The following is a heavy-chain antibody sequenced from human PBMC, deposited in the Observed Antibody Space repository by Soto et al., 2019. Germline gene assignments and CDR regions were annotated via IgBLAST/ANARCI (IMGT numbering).Heavy chain of an antibody. J-gene: IGHJ3*02. V-gene: IGHV3-33*01. CDR1: GFTFSSYG. CDR2: IWYDGSNK. CDR3: ARDMVDSGYDLGAFDI. D-gene: IGHD5-12*01. Sequence: QVQLVESGGGVVQPGRSLRLSCAASGFTFSSYGMHWVRQAPGKGLEWVAVIWYDGSNKYYADSVKGRFTISRDNSKNTLYLQMNSLRAEDTAVYYCARDMVDSGYDLGAFDIWGPGTMVTVSS.